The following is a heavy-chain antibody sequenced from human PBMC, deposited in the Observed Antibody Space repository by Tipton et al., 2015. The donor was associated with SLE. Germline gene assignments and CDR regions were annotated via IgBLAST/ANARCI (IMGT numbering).Heavy chain of an antibody. CDR3: ARVSRGYSGYEWAGFFDY. V-gene: IGHV4-39*07. CDR1: GGSISSSSYY. J-gene: IGHJ4*02. CDR2: THYSGST. Sequence: LRLSCTVSGGSISSSSYYWGWIRQPPGKGLEWIGTTHYSGSTFYNPSLKSRVTISVDMSKNQFSVKLTSVTAADTAVYHCARVSRGYSGYEWAGFFDYWGQGALVTVSS. D-gene: IGHD5-12*01.